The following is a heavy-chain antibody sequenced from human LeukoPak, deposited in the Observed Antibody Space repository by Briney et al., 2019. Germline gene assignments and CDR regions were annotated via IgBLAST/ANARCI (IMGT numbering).Heavy chain of an antibody. D-gene: IGHD3-10*01. CDR2: INPNSGGT. J-gene: IGHJ4*02. Sequence: ASVKVCCKASGYTFTGYYMHWVRQAPGQGLEWMGWINPNSGGTNYAQKFQGRVTMTRDTSISTAYMELSRLGSDDTAVYYCARDVVRGVKGACYWGQGTLVTVSS. CDR3: ARDVVRGVKGACY. CDR1: GYTFTGYY. V-gene: IGHV1-2*02.